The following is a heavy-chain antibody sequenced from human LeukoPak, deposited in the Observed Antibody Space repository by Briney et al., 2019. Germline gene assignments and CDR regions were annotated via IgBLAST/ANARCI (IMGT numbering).Heavy chain of an antibody. V-gene: IGHV4-34*01. D-gene: IGHD4-17*01. CDR3: ARNYGDYGIWFDP. Sequence: SETLSLTCAVYGGSFSGYYWSWIRQPPGKGLEWIGEINHSGSTNYNPSLKSRVTISVDTSKNQFSLKPSSVTAADTAVYYCARNYGDYGIWFDPWGQGTLVTVSS. CDR1: GGSFSGYY. J-gene: IGHJ5*02. CDR2: INHSGST.